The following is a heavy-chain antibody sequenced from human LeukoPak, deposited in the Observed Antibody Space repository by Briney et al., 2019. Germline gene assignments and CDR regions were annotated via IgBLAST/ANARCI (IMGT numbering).Heavy chain of an antibody. CDR3: TKMQGLLWFGELSYYYYMDV. D-gene: IGHD3-10*01. J-gene: IGHJ6*03. V-gene: IGHV1-69*06. CDR2: IIPIFGTA. Sequence: SVKVSCKASGYTFTSYGISWVRQAPGQGLEWMGGIIPIFGTANYAQKFQGRVTITADKSTSTAYMELSSLRSEDTAVYYCTKMQGLLWFGELSYYYYMDVWGKGTTVTVSS. CDR1: GYTFTSYG.